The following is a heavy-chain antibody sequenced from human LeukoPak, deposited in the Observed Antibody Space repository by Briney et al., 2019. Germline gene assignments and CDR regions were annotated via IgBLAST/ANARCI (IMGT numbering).Heavy chain of an antibody. V-gene: IGHV4-4*07. Sequence: SETLSLTCIVSGDSINNYYWSWIRQPAGKGLEWIGRVHTSGSTRFNPSLRSRVTMSIDAAKNQFSLKLNSVTAADTAVYYCARVGDGYTFFDYWGQGTLVTVSS. CDR3: ARVGDGYTFFDY. CDR1: GDSINNYY. J-gene: IGHJ4*02. CDR2: VHTSGST. D-gene: IGHD5-24*01.